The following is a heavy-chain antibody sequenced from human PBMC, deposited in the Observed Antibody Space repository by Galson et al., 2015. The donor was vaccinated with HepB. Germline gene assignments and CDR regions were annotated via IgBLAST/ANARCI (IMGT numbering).Heavy chain of an antibody. J-gene: IGHJ3*02. CDR2: IPYDGGNK. D-gene: IGHD2-2*01. Sequence: SLRLSCAASGFTFSIHGMHWVRQAPGQGLEWVAVIPYDGGNKYYAYSVKGRFPIPRDNPKNTLYLQMNILRTEDTAVYYCASRIGVVPAAMAALDAFDIWGQGTMVTVSS. CDR1: GFTFSIHG. CDR3: ASRIGVVPAAMAALDAFDI. V-gene: IGHV3-30*03.